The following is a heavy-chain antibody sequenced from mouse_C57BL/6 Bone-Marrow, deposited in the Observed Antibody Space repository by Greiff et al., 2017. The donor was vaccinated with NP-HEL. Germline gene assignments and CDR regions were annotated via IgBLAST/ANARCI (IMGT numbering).Heavy chain of an antibody. CDR2: IRNKANNHAT. J-gene: IGHJ4*01. V-gene: IGHV6-6*01. CDR3: TRRGHSSGYYAMDY. Sequence: EVKLVESGGGLVQPGGSMKLSCAASGFTFSDAWMDWVRQSPEKGLEWVAEIRNKANNHATYYAESVKGRFTISRDDSKSSVYLQMNSLRAEDTGIYYCTRRGHSSGYYAMDYWGQGTSVTVSS. CDR1: GFTFSDAW. D-gene: IGHD3-2*02.